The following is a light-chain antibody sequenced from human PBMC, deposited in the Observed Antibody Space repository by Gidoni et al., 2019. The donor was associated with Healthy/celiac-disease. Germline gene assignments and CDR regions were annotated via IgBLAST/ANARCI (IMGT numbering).Light chain of an antibody. CDR2: DAS. J-gene: IGLJ3*02. CDR1: SRDVGGSNY. CDR3: SSDTSSSTHHWV. V-gene: IGLV2-14*03. Sequence: QSALTQPASVSGSPGQSLTISCTRTSRDVGGSNYVSLYQQHPGKYPKLMIYDASNRRSGFTNLFSGSKSCNTASMTISGLQAEDEADYYCSSDTSSSTHHWVFGGGTKLTVL.